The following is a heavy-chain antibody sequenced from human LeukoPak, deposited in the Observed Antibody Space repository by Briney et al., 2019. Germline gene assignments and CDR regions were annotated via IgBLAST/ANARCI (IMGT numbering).Heavy chain of an antibody. CDR3: ARTMVRGVISAYDYGMDV. D-gene: IGHD3-10*01. CDR2: MNPNSGNT. Sequence: GASVKVSCKASGYTFTSYDINWVRQATGQGLKWMGWMNPNSGNTGYAQKFQGRVTMTRNTSISTAYMELSSLRSEDTAVYYCARTMVRGVISAYDYGMDVWGQGTTVTVSS. V-gene: IGHV1-8*01. J-gene: IGHJ6*02. CDR1: GYTFTSYD.